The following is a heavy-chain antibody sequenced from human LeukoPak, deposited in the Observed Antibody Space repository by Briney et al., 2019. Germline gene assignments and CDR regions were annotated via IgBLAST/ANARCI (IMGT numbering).Heavy chain of an antibody. V-gene: IGHV4-59*01. CDR3: ARWVGLFDY. CDR1: GGSISSYY. CDR2: IYYSGST. Sequence: SETLSLTCTVSGGSISSYYWSWIRQPPGKGLEWIGYIYYSGSTNYNPSLKSRVTISVDTSKNQFSLKLSPVTAADTAVYYCARWVGLFDYWGQGTLVTVSS. J-gene: IGHJ4*02.